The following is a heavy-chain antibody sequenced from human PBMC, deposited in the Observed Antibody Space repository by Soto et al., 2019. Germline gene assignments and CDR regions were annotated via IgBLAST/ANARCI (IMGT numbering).Heavy chain of an antibody. CDR2: ISYDGSDK. J-gene: IGHJ5*02. D-gene: IGHD3-16*01. CDR1: GFTFSSYG. CDR3: AKTAGYDYVWGSSGLDP. Sequence: QVQLVESGGGVVQPGRSLKLSCAASGFTFSSYGMHWVRQAPGKGLEWVAVISYDGSDKYYADSVKGRFTISRDDYKNTLYLQMNSLRAEDTAVYYCAKTAGYDYVWGSSGLDPWGQGTLVTVSS. V-gene: IGHV3-30*18.